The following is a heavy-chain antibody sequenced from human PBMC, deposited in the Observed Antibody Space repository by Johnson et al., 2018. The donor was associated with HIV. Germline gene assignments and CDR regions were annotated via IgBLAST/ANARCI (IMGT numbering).Heavy chain of an antibody. Sequence: QVQLVESGGGVVQPGRSLRLSCAASQFTFSNYGMHWVRQAPGKGLEWVAFIRYDGSYKYYVDSVKGRFTISRDNAKNSLYRQMNSLRAEDTAVYYCARVGSGESGAFDIWGQGTMVTVSS. V-gene: IGHV3-33*08. CDR2: IRYDGSYK. CDR3: ARVGSGESGAFDI. D-gene: IGHD3-3*01. J-gene: IGHJ3*02. CDR1: QFTFSNYG.